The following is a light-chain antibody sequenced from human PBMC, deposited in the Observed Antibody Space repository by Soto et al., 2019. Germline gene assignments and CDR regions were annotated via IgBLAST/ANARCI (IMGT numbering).Light chain of an antibody. CDR1: SSDVGGYDY. Sequence: QSALTQPASVSGSPGQSITISCTGTSSDVGGYDYVSWYQQHPGKVPKLLIDDVSDRPSGVSDRFSGSKSGDTASLTISGLQPEDEADYYCSSFTSNNTRVFGGGTKVTVL. J-gene: IGLJ1*01. V-gene: IGLV2-14*03. CDR3: SSFTSNNTRV. CDR2: DVS.